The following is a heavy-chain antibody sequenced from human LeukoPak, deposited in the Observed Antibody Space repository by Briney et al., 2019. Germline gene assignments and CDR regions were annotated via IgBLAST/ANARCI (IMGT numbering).Heavy chain of an antibody. CDR3: ARIVSSGWYQDY. J-gene: IGHJ4*02. CDR1: GFTFSSYS. Sequence: AGGSLRLSCAASGFTFSSYSMSWVRQAPGKGLEWVSSISSSSSYIYYADSVKGRFTISRDNAKNSLYLQMNSLRAEDTAVYYCARIVSSGWYQDYWGQGTLVTVSS. D-gene: IGHD6-19*01. CDR2: ISSSSSYI. V-gene: IGHV3-21*01.